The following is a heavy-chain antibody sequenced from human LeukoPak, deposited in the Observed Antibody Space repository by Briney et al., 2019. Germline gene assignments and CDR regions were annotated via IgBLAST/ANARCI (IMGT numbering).Heavy chain of an antibody. V-gene: IGHV1-69*05. D-gene: IGHD6-13*01. J-gene: IGHJ1*01. CDR2: IIPIFGTA. CDR3: ARVVTDSSSWSSPVPAEYFQH. CDR1: GGTFISYA. Sequence: SVKVSCKASGGTFISYAISWVRQTPGQGLEWMGRIIPIFGTANYAQKFQGRVTITTDESTSTAYMELSSLRSEDTAVYYCARVVTDSSSWSSPVPAEYFQHWGRGTLVTVSS.